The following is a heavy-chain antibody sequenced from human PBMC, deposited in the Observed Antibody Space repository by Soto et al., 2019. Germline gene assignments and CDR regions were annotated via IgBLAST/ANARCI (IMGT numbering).Heavy chain of an antibody. CDR2: IIPIFGTA. J-gene: IGHJ6*02. CDR1: GGTFSSYA. D-gene: IGHD1-26*01. V-gene: IGHV1-69*13. CDR3: ARTTRPDHYGMDV. Sequence: ASVKVSCKASGGTFSSYAISWVRQAPGQGLEWMGGIIPIFGTANYAQKFQGRVTITADESTSTAYMELSSLRSEDAAVYYCARTTRPDHYGMDVWGQGTTVTVSS.